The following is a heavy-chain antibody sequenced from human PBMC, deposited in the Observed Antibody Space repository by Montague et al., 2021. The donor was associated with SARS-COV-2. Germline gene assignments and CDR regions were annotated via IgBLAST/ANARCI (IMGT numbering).Heavy chain of an antibody. V-gene: IGHV4-39*02. CDR2: IYDSGST. J-gene: IGHJ3*02. CDR3: ARRGRTLLPVATTFGGFDI. Sequence: SETLSLTCTVSGGSISSNNYYWDWIRQPPGKGLEWIGSIYDSGSTYYNPSLKSRVTIYVDTSKNHFSLKLNTVTAADTSVYYCARRGRTLLPVATTFGGFDIWGQGTMVTVSS. CDR1: GGSISSNNYY. D-gene: IGHD3-10*02.